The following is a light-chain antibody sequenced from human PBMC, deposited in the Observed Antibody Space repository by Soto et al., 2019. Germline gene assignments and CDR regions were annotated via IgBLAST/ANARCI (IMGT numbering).Light chain of an antibody. CDR2: ESS. J-gene: IGKJ1*01. V-gene: IGKV3-11*01. Sequence: EIVLTQSPATLSLSPGAGATLSCRASQNVANYLDWYQQKPGQAPRLLTYESSNRATGIAAKFRGSGSGADVTLTISCLEPYYFAVYYCQQRSNWPQTFGQVTKVDSK. CDR1: QNVANY. CDR3: QQRSNWPQT.